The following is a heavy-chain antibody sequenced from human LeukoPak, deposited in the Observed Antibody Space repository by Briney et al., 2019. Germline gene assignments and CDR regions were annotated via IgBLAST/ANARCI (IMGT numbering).Heavy chain of an antibody. Sequence: GGSLRLPCAVSGFIFGSYGMNWVRQAPGKGLEWISYISSSGDSIYYADAVKGRFTISRDNAKNALYLQLNSLRAEDTAVYYCARDGSSWSREIDYWGQGTLVTVSS. CDR3: ARDGSSWSREIDY. CDR2: ISSSGDSI. CDR1: GFIFGSYG. J-gene: IGHJ4*02. V-gene: IGHV3-48*03. D-gene: IGHD6-13*01.